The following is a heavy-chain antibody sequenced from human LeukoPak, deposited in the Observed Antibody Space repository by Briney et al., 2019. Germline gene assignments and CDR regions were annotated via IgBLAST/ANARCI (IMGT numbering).Heavy chain of an antibody. D-gene: IGHD2-15*01. CDR3: AKRHGGSAFDY. CDR1: GFTFSNYA. J-gene: IGHJ4*02. V-gene: IGHV3-23*01. Sequence: GGSLRLSRAASGFTFSNYAMSWVRQAPGTGLEWVSAISTSSGTTYYADSVKGRFTISRDNSKNTLYLQMNSLRAEDTAVYYCAKRHGGSAFDYWGQGTLVTVSS. CDR2: ISTSSGTT.